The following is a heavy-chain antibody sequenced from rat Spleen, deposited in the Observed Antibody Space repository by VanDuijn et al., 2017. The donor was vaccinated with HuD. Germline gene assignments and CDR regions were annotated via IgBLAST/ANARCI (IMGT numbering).Heavy chain of an antibody. J-gene: IGHJ1*01. CDR2: INYSGST. V-gene: IGHV3-1*01. D-gene: IGHD1-10*01. CDR3: AREGLTLDF. CDR1: DYSITTHY. Sequence: EVQLQESGPGLVKPSQSLSLTCSVTDYSITTHYWDWVRKFPGNKMEWLGYINYSGSTTYNPSLKSRLSITRDTSKNQFFLQLSSITTEDTATYYCAREGLTLDFWGPGTMVTVSS.